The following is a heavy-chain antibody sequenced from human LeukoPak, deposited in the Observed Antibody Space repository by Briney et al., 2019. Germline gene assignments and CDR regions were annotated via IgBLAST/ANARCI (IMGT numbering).Heavy chain of an antibody. J-gene: IGHJ2*01. CDR2: IYHSGST. D-gene: IGHD3-22*01. V-gene: IGHV4-38-2*02. CDR1: GYSISSGYY. CDR3: ARGQYYYDSSGYYAKGYFDL. Sequence: SETLSLTCTVSGYSISSGYYWGWIRQPPGKGLEWIGSIYHSGSTYYNPSLKSRVTISVDTSKSQFSLKLSSVTAADTAVYYCARGQYYYDSSGYYAKGYFDLWGRGTLVTVSS.